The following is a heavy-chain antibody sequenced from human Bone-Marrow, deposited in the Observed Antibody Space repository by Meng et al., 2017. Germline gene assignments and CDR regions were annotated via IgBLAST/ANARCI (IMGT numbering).Heavy chain of an antibody. Sequence: VELQESGPGLVNPSQTLSLTCTVSGGSISSGGYYWSWIRQHPGKGLEWIGYIYYSGSTYYNPSLKSRVTISVDTSKNQFSLKLSSVTAADTAVYYCARGYGSGSSSDWFDPWGQGTLVTVSS. D-gene: IGHD3-10*01. CDR1: GGSISSGGYY. V-gene: IGHV4-31*03. J-gene: IGHJ5*02. CDR3: ARGYGSGSSSDWFDP. CDR2: IYYSGST.